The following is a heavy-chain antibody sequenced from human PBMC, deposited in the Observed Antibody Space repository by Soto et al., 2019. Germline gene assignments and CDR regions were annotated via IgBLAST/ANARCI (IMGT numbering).Heavy chain of an antibody. J-gene: IGHJ4*02. CDR2: SSTFNGNT. Sequence: QVQLVQSGGEVKKPGASVKVSCKASGYTFTSYGISWVRQAPGQGLEWMGWSSTFNGNTNYAQKPQGRVTMTTDTSTTTADMELRRLRPDDTAVYYWARDLRGNRGYWGQGTLVTVSS. D-gene: IGHD2-15*01. CDR1: GYTFTSYG. V-gene: IGHV1-18*01. CDR3: ARDLRGNRGY.